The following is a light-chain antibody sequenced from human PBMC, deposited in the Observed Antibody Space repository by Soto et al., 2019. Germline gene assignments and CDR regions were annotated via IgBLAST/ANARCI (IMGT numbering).Light chain of an antibody. CDR2: GAS. Sequence: EIVLTQSPATLSVSPGERATLSCRASQSVSTNLAWYQQKPGQAPRLPIYGASIRATGIPARFSGSGSGTEFTLTISSLQSEDFAVYYCQQYNNWPPAWPFGQGTKVEVK. V-gene: IGKV3-15*01. CDR1: QSVSTN. CDR3: QQYNNWPPAWP. J-gene: IGKJ1*01.